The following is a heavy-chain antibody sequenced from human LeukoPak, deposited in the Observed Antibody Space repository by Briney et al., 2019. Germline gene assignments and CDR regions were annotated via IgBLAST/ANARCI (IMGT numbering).Heavy chain of an antibody. CDR3: ARENPIYSGSRLFDY. CDR2: IYYSGST. D-gene: IGHD1-26*01. V-gene: IGHV4-31*03. Sequence: SQTLSLTCTVSGGSISSGGYYWSWIRQHPGKGLEWIGYIYYSGSTYYNPSLKSRVTISVDTSKNQSSQKLSSVTAADTAVYYCARENPIYSGSRLFDYWGQGTLVTVSS. CDR1: GGSISSGGYY. J-gene: IGHJ4*02.